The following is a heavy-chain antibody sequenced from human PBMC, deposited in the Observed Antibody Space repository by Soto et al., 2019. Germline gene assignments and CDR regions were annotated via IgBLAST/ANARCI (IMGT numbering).Heavy chain of an antibody. D-gene: IGHD3-10*01. CDR3: ARQGQVHPPAFVD. Sequence: QVQLVQSVAEMTKPGSSVKVSCQSSGGTFNPYAMNWVRQAPGQGPEWMVDISPMFGAANYAPKFQGRVTITADESTGTSYMQLSSLTSEDTALYFCARQGQVHPPAFVDWGPGTLVTV. V-gene: IGHV1-69*19. CDR2: ISPMFGAA. CDR1: GGTFNPYA. J-gene: IGHJ4*01.